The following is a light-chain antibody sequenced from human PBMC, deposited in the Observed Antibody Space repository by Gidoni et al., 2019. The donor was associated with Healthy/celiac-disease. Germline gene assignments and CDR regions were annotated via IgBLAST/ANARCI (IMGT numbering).Light chain of an antibody. Sequence: EIVMTQSPATLSVSPGERATLSCRASQSVSSNLAWYQQNTGQAPRLLIYGASTRATGIPARFSGSGSGTEFTLTISSLQSEDFVVYYCQQYNNWPPLYTFGQGTKLEIK. CDR1: QSVSSN. CDR2: GAS. CDR3: QQYNNWPPLYT. J-gene: IGKJ2*01. V-gene: IGKV3-15*01.